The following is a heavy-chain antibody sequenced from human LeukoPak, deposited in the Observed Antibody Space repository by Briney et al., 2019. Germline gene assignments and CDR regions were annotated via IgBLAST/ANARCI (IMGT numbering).Heavy chain of an antibody. J-gene: IGHJ5*02. CDR1: GYTFTGYY. CDR3: ARDGSGSYWAYYNWFDP. Sequence: ASVKVSCKASGYTFTGYYMHWVRQAPGQGLEWMGWINPNSGGTNYAQKFQGRVTMTRDTSISTAYMELSRLRSDDTAVYYCARDGSGSYWAYYNWFDPWGQGTLVTVSS. V-gene: IGHV1-2*02. D-gene: IGHD3-10*01. CDR2: INPNSGGT.